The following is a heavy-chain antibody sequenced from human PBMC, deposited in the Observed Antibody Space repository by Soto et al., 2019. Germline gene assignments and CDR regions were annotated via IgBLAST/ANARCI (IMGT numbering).Heavy chain of an antibody. V-gene: IGHV1-18*01. CDR2: ISAYNGNT. D-gene: IGHD3-22*01. CDR1: GYTFTSYG. J-gene: IGHJ4*02. Sequence: ASVKVSCKASGYTFTSYGISWVRQAPGQGLEWMGWISAYNGNTNYAQKLQGRVTMTTDTSTSTAYMELRSLRSDDTAVYYCAIDYSRDVYNLIQSLDYWGQGTLVTVSS. CDR3: AIDYSRDVYNLIQSLDY.